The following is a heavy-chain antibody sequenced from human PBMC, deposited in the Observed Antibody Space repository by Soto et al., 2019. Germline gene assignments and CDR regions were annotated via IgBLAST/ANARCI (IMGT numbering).Heavy chain of an antibody. V-gene: IGHV4-59*01. CDR2: IYYSGST. CDR3: ARRGDYYGSGYYGMDV. J-gene: IGHJ6*02. CDR1: GGSISSYY. Sequence: PSETLSLTCTVSGGSISSYYWSWIRQPPGKGLEWIGYIYYSGSTNYNPSLKSRVTISVDTSKNQFSLKLSSVTAADTAVYYCARRGDYYGSGYYGMDVWGQGTTVTVSS. D-gene: IGHD3-10*01.